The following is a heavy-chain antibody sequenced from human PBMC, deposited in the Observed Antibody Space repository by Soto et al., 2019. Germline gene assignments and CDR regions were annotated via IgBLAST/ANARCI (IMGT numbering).Heavy chain of an antibody. CDR2: IYHSGST. CDR3: VRVVYSYYDRSGYFADS. Sequence: SETLSLTCAVSGGSINSGGYSWSWIRQPPGKGLEWIGYIYHSGSTYYNPSLKSRVTISVDRSKNQFSLKLSSVTAADTAVYYCVRVVYSYYDRSGYFADSWGQGTLVTVSS. CDR1: GGSINSGGYS. J-gene: IGHJ4*02. V-gene: IGHV4-30-2*01. D-gene: IGHD3-22*01.